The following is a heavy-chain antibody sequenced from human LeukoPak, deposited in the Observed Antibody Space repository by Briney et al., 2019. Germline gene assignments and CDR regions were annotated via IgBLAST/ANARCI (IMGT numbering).Heavy chain of an antibody. CDR2: IFYSGST. V-gene: IGHV4-39*01. CDR1: GDSICSSNNY. Sequence: SSETLSLTCTVSGDSICSSNNYWAWVRHPPGEGLEWLVSIFYSGSTYYNPSLKSRVTISVDTSKNQFSLNLYSVTAEDTATYYCARRGITYSSSFFAYWGQGTLVTVSS. D-gene: IGHD6-13*01. J-gene: IGHJ4*02. CDR3: ARRGITYSSSFFAY.